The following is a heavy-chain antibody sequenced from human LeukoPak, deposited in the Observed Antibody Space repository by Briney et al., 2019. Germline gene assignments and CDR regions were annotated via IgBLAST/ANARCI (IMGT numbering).Heavy chain of an antibody. CDR1: GFTFSSYE. CDR3: ASETRRGYSYGSPTDGFDI. V-gene: IGHV3-48*03. D-gene: IGHD5-18*01. J-gene: IGHJ3*02. Sequence: PGGSLRLSCAASGFTFSSYEMNWVRQAPGKGLEWVSYISRSGSTIYYADSVKGRFTISRDNAKNSLYLQMNSLRAEDTAVYYCASETRRGYSYGSPTDGFDIWGQGTMVTVSS. CDR2: ISRSGSTI.